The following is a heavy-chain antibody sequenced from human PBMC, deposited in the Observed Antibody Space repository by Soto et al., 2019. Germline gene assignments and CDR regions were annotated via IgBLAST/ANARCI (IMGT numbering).Heavy chain of an antibody. Sequence: HPGGSLRLSCAASGVTFSSYAMHWVRQAPGKGLEWVAVISYDGSNKYYADSVKGRFTISRDNSKNTLYLQMNSLRAEDTAVYYCAREGPGVRRPYYYGMDVWGQGTTVTVSS. CDR3: AREGPGVRRPYYYGMDV. CDR1: GVTFSSYA. D-gene: IGHD3-10*01. J-gene: IGHJ6*02. V-gene: IGHV3-30-3*01. CDR2: ISYDGSNK.